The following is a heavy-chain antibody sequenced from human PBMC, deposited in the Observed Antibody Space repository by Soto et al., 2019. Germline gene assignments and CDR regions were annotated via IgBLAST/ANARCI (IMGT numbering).Heavy chain of an antibody. Sequence: ASVKVSCKASGYPFTSHALHWVRQAPGQRLEWMGWINTGNGNTKYSQKFQGRVTITRDTSASTAYMELSSLTSEDTAVYYCARSTGAGYDFWSGPSTPFDYWGQGTLVTVSS. CDR1: GYPFTSHA. V-gene: IGHV1-3*04. D-gene: IGHD3-3*01. J-gene: IGHJ4*02. CDR2: INTGNGNT. CDR3: ARSTGAGYDFWSGPSTPFDY.